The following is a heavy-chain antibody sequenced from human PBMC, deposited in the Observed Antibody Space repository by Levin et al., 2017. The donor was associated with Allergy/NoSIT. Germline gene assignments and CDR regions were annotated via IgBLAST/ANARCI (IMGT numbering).Heavy chain of an antibody. CDR1: GYTFTGYY. V-gene: IGHV1-2*06. D-gene: IGHD6-13*01. J-gene: IGHJ4*02. Sequence: GESLKISCKASGYTFTGYYMHWVRQAPGQGLEWMGRINPNSGGTNYAQKFQGRVTMTRDTSISTAYMELSRLRSDDTAVYYCARDRGLTGSSWTLYFDYWGQGTLVTVSS. CDR3: ARDRGLTGSSWTLYFDY. CDR2: INPNSGGT.